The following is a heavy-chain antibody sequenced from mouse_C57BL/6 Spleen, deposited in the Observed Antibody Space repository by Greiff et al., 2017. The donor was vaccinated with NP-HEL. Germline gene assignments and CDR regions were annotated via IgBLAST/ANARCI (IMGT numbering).Heavy chain of an antibody. CDR3: ARVGITTVVATD. Sequence: QVHVQQPGTELVKPGASVKLSCKASGYTFTSYWMHWVKQRPGQGLEWIGNINPSNGGTNYNEKFKSKATLTVDKSSSTAYMQLSSLTSEDSAVYYCARVGITTVVATDWGKGTTLTVSS. V-gene: IGHV1-53*01. CDR1: GYTFTSYW. D-gene: IGHD1-1*01. CDR2: INPSNGGT. J-gene: IGHJ2*01.